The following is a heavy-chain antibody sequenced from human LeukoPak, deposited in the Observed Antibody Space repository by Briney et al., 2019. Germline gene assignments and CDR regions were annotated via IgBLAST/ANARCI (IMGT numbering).Heavy chain of an antibody. CDR2: IKQDGSEK. CDR3: ARDSDLPNCSGGSCYSSDY. J-gene: IGHJ4*02. V-gene: IGHV3-7*01. D-gene: IGHD2-15*01. Sequence: PGGSLRLSCAASGFTFSSYWMSWVRQAPGKGLEWVANIKQDGSEKYYVDSVKGRFTISRDNAKNSLYLQMNSLRAEDTAVYYCARDSDLPNCSGGSCYSSDYWGQGTLVTVSS. CDR1: GFTFSSYW.